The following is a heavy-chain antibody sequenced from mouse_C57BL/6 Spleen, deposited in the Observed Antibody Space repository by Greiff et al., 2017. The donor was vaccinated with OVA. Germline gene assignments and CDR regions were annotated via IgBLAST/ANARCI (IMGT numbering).Heavy chain of an antibody. D-gene: IGHD1-1*01. V-gene: IGHV3-6*01. Sequence: EVKLQESGPGLVKPSQSLSLTCSVTGYSITSGYYWNWIRQFPGNKLEWMGYISYDGSNNYNPSLKNRISITRDTSKNQFFLKLNSVTTEDTATYYCASPFITTVVAYYYAMDYWGQGTSVTVSS. CDR3: ASPFITTVVAYYYAMDY. J-gene: IGHJ4*01. CDR1: GYSITSGYY. CDR2: ISYDGSN.